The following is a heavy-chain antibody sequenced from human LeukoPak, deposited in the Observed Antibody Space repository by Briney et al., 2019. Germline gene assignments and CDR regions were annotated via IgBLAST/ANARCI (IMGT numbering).Heavy chain of an antibody. V-gene: IGHV3-30*04. CDR1: GFTFSSYS. D-gene: IGHD6-19*01. J-gene: IGHJ4*02. CDR3: ARDAGWSPFY. CDR2: VASDGSYK. Sequence: GGSLRLSCAASGFTFSSYSLHWVRQAPGKGLEWVAHVASDGSYKYYADSVKGRFTISRDNSKNTLFLQMDSLRAEDTGVYYCARDAGWSPFYWGQGTLVTVSS.